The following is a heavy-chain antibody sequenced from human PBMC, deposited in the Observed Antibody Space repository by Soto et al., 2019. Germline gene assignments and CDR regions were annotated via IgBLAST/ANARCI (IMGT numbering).Heavy chain of an antibody. CDR2: ISAYNGNT. CDR3: ARDPLVYDILTGFRKNWFDP. Sequence: ASVKVSCKASGYTFTSYGISWVRQAPGQGLEWMGWISAYNGNTNYAQKLQGGVTMTTDTSTSTAYMELRSLRSDDTAVYYCARDPLVYDILTGFRKNWFDPWGQGTLVTVSS. CDR1: GYTFTSYG. V-gene: IGHV1-18*01. J-gene: IGHJ5*02. D-gene: IGHD3-9*01.